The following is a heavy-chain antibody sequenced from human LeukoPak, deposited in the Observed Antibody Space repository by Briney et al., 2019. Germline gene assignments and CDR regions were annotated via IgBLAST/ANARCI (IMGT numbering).Heavy chain of an antibody. V-gene: IGHV1-2*06. CDR1: GYTFTDYF. CDR2: INPNSGAT. CDR3: AGDTHCFDY. Sequence: EASVKVSCKAYGYTFTDYFMHWVRQAPGQGLEWMGRINPNSGATNYAQKFQGRVTMTRDTSISTAYMELSRLTSDDTAIYYCAGDTHCFDYWGQGTLATVSS. J-gene: IGHJ4*02.